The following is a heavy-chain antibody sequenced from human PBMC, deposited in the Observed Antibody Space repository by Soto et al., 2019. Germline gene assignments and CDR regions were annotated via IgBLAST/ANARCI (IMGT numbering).Heavy chain of an antibody. J-gene: IGHJ4*02. Sequence: QLQLQESGSGLVKPSQTLSLTCAVSGGSISSGGYSWSWIRQPPGKGLEWIGYIYHSGSTYYNPSLKSRVTISVDRSKTHLALKLRSVTAAATAVSYCTRGQVVAAQHLGQGTLATVSS. D-gene: IGHD2-15*01. CDR1: GGSISSGGYS. CDR3: TRGQVVAAQH. V-gene: IGHV4-30-2*01. CDR2: IYHSGST.